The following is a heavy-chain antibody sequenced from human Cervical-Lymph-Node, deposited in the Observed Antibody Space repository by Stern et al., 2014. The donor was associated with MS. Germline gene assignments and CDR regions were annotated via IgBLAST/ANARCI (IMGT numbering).Heavy chain of an antibody. V-gene: IGHV1-18*01. D-gene: IGHD2-15*01. CDR3: ARGLLGSENAFDI. CDR1: GYTFISYG. Sequence: QVQLVQLGAAVKKLGASGKVSCKASGYTFISYGISWLRQAPGQGLDWMGWISAYNGNTNYAQKLQGRVTMTTDTSTSTAYMELRSLRSDDTAVYYCARGLLGSENAFDIWGQGTMVTVSS. CDR2: ISAYNGNT. J-gene: IGHJ3*02.